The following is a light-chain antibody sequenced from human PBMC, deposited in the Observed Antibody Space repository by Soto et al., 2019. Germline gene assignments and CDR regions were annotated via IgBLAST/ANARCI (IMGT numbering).Light chain of an antibody. CDR2: DAS. CDR3: QQYDILPIT. CDR1: QSVRSER. V-gene: IGKV3-20*01. Sequence: IVLTQSPDTLSLSPGERATLSCRASQSVRSERLAWYQQKPGQAPRLVIFDASFRATGFPLRFSGSGSGTDFPLTITRLEPEDFAVYYCQQYDILPITFGLGTRLEIK. J-gene: IGKJ5*01.